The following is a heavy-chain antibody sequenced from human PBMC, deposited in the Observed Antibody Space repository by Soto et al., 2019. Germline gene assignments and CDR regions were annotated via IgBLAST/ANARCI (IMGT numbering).Heavy chain of an antibody. D-gene: IGHD2-21*02. CDR2: INAGNGNT. V-gene: IGHV1-3*05. Sequence: QVKLVQSGAEEKKPGASVKVSGKASGYTFTSYAMHWVRQAPGQRLEWMGWINAGNGNTKYSQKFQGRVTITRDTSASTAYMELSSMRSEDTAVYSCAWSIVVVTALDYWGQGTLVTVSS. J-gene: IGHJ4*02. CDR3: AWSIVVVTALDY. CDR1: GYTFTSYA.